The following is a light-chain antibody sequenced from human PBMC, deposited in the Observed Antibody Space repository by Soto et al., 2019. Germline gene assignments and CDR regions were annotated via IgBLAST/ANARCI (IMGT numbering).Light chain of an antibody. Sequence: DIQMTQSPSSLSASVGDRVTIACQANQDIGNYLNWYQQKPGKAPRLLIYDASNLEIGVPSRFSGSGSGTDFTFTISNLQPEDIATYYCQQLTNFRFTFGQGTKLDIK. CDR3: QQLTNFRFT. J-gene: IGKJ2*01. CDR2: DAS. CDR1: QDIGNY. V-gene: IGKV1-33*01.